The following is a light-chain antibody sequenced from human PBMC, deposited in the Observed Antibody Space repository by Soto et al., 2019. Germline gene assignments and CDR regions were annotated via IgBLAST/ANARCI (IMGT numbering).Light chain of an antibody. Sequence: DIVMTQSPDSLAVSLGERATINCKSSQSVLYNSYNKNYLAWYQQKPGQPPNLLIYWASTRESGVPDRFSGSGSVTDFTLTISSLQAEDVAVYYCQQYYGTPPTFGQGTRVEIK. CDR1: QSVLYNSYNKNY. CDR3: QQYYGTPPT. J-gene: IGKJ1*01. CDR2: WAS. V-gene: IGKV4-1*01.